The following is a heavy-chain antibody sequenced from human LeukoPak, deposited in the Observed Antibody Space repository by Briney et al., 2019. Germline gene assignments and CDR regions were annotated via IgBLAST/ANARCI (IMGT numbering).Heavy chain of an antibody. CDR1: GGSTSSYY. D-gene: IGHD5-12*01. CDR3: ARGPRGYSGYNY. J-gene: IGHJ4*02. V-gene: IGHV4-59*01. CDR2: IYYSGST. Sequence: SETLSLTCTVSGGSTSSYYWSWIRQPPGKGLEWIGYIYYSGSTNYNPSLKSRVTISVDTSKNQFSLKLSSVTAADTAVYYCARGPRGYSGYNYWGQGTLVTVSS.